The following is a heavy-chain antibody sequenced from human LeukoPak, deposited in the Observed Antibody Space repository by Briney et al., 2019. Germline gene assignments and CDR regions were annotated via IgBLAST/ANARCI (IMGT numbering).Heavy chain of an antibody. V-gene: IGHV2-5*02. D-gene: IGHD6-13*01. CDR3: ALLYSSSWSSDFDY. CDR2: IYWDDDK. J-gene: IGHJ4*02. CDR1: GFSLSTSGVG. Sequence: SGPTLVNPTQTLTLTCTFSGFSLSTSGVGVGWIRQPPGKALEWLALIYWDDDKRYSPSLKSRLTITRDTSKNQVVLTMTNMDPVDTATYYCALLYSSSWSSDFDYWGQGTLVTVSS.